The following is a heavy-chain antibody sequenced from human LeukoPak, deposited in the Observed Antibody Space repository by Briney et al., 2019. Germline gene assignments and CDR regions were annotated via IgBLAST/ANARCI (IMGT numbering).Heavy chain of an antibody. D-gene: IGHD2-21*01. CDR1: GGSISSGDYY. J-gene: IGHJ4*02. CDR2: IYYSGST. Sequence: SETLSLTCTVSGGSISSGDYYWSWIRQPPGKGLEWIGYIYYSGSTSYNPSLKSRVTISVDTSKNQFSLKLSSETAADTAVYYCARDRLPGPRWGQGTLVTVSS. CDR3: ARDRLPGPR. V-gene: IGHV4-30-4*01.